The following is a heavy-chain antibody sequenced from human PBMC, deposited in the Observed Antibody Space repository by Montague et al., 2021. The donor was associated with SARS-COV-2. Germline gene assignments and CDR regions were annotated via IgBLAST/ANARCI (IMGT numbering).Heavy chain of an antibody. CDR1: GGSFSGYY. V-gene: IGHV4-34*01. J-gene: IGHJ4*02. Sequence: SETLSLTCAVYGGSFSGYYWTWIRQSPGKGLEWIAEINHSGTTNYNFNPPLRSRVTISVDTSKSQFSLKLSSVTAADTGVYYCARWDPQTLTLIGLRGKSASDYWGQGTLVTASS. CDR2: INHSGTT. CDR3: ARWDPQTLTLIGLRGKSASDY. D-gene: IGHD4-23*01.